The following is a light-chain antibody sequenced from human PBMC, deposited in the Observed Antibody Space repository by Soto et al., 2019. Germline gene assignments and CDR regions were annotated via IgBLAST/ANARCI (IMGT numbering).Light chain of an antibody. CDR2: EGS. V-gene: IGLV2-23*01. CDR1: SSDVGTYNL. CDR3: CSYAGNSTYV. J-gene: IGLJ1*01. Sequence: QSVLTQPASVSGSPGQSITISCTGTSSDVGTYNLVSWYQQHPDKAPKLIIYEGSKRPSGVSNRFSGSRFGNRASLTISGLQAEDEADYYCCSYAGNSTYVFGTGTKGPS.